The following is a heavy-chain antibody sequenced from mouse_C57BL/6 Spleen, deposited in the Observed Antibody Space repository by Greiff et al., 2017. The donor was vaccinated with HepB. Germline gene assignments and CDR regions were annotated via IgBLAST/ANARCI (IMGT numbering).Heavy chain of an antibody. Sequence: EVHLVESEGGLVQPGSSMKLSCTASGFTFSDYYMAWVRQVPEKGLEWVANINYDGSSTYYLDSLKSRFIISRDNAKNILYLQMSSLKSEDTATYYCAREGGERSYFDYWGQGTTLTVSS. J-gene: IGHJ2*01. V-gene: IGHV5-16*01. CDR3: AREGGERSYFDY. CDR1: GFTFSDYY. CDR2: INYDGSST.